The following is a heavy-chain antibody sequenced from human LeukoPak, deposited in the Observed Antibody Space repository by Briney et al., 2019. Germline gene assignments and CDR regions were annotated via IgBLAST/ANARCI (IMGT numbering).Heavy chain of an antibody. CDR2: ISRTSEYI. D-gene: IGHD1-26*01. CDR3: AGVGDFDY. J-gene: IGHJ4*02. CDR1: GFSFSIYF. Sequence: GGSLRLSCAASGFSFSIYFMNWVRQAPGKGLEWVSSISRTSEYIHYADSVRGRFAISRDNAKNSVYLQMNSLRAEDSAVYFCAGVGDFDYWGQGILVTVSA. V-gene: IGHV3-21*01.